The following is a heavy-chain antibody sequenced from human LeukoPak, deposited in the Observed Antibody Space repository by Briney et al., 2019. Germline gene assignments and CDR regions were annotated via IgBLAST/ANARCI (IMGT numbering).Heavy chain of an antibody. Sequence: SQTLSLTCAISGDSVSSIRAAWNWIRQSPSRGLEWLGRTYYRSKWYNDYAVSVKGRITINPDTSRNQFSLHLNSVTPEDTAVYYCARVRGDDLDYYFYLDVWGKGTTVTVSS. J-gene: IGHJ6*03. V-gene: IGHV6-1*01. CDR1: GDSVSSIRAA. D-gene: IGHD7-27*01. CDR3: ARVRGDDLDYYFYLDV. CDR2: TYYRSKWYN.